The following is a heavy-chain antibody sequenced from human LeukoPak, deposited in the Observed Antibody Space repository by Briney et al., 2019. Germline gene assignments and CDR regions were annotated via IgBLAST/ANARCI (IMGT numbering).Heavy chain of an antibody. CDR3: AVFTVTTADY. V-gene: IGHV4-59*01. Sequence: SETLSLTCAVSGGSISSSYWSWVRQPPGKGLEWIGDIYYSGSTNYNPSLKSRVTISVDTSKNQFSLKLSSVTAADTAVYYCAVFTVTTADYWGQGTLVTVSS. J-gene: IGHJ4*02. CDR1: GGSISSSY. D-gene: IGHD4-17*01. CDR2: IYYSGST.